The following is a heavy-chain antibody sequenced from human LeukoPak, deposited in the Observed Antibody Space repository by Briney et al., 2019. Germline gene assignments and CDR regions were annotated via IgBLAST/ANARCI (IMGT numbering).Heavy chain of an antibody. J-gene: IGHJ5*02. Sequence: PSETLSLTCTVSGGSISYYYWTWLRQSPGKGLEWIGQIYYTGSTYYNPSLQRRLTISVDTSRNQFSLNLTSVTAADTAVYYCARGGTYNDILSFDPWGQGTPVTVSS. CDR1: GGSISYYY. D-gene: IGHD3-9*01. CDR2: IYYTGST. CDR3: ARGGTYNDILSFDP. V-gene: IGHV4-59*01.